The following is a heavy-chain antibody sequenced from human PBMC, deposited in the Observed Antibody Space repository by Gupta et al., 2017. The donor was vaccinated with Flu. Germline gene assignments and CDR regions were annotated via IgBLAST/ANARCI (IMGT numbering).Heavy chain of an antibody. Sequence: QMQLVESGGGVAQPGRSLRLSCVASGFTFSSFGMHWIRQAPGKGLEWVAVVSNDGGTKFFADSAKGRFTISRDNSQNVLYLQMDSLRADDTAVYFCAKEGATMADTSLRFAFDVWGQGTMVTVSS. CDR3: AKEGATMADTSLRFAFDV. D-gene: IGHD3-16*01. J-gene: IGHJ3*01. CDR2: VSNDGGTK. V-gene: IGHV3-30*18. CDR1: GFTFSSFG.